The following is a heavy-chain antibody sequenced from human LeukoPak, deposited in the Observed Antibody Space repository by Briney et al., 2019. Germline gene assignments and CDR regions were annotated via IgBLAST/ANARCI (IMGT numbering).Heavy chain of an antibody. Sequence: GGSLRLSCAASGFTFSSYAMHWVRQAPGKGLEWVAVISYDGSNKYYADSVKGRFTISRDNSKNTLYLQMSSLRAEDTAVYYCARAKIGDYWGQGTLVTVSS. CDR3: ARAKIGDY. V-gene: IGHV3-30*15. D-gene: IGHD2/OR15-2a*01. CDR1: GFTFSSYA. J-gene: IGHJ4*02. CDR2: ISYDGSNK.